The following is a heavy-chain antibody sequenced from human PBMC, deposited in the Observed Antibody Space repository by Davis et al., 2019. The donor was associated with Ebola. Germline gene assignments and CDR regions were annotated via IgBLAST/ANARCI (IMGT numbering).Heavy chain of an antibody. V-gene: IGHV4-31*03. CDR2: IYYSGST. J-gene: IGHJ4*02. Sequence: PSETLSLTCTVSGGSISESNFFWSWIRQHPGKGLEWIGYIYYSGSTYYNPSLKSRVTISIDTFKNQFSLKLSSVTAADTALYYCAGIRGQWLEDWGQGTLVTVSS. D-gene: IGHD6-19*01. CDR1: GGSISESNFF. CDR3: AGIRGQWLED.